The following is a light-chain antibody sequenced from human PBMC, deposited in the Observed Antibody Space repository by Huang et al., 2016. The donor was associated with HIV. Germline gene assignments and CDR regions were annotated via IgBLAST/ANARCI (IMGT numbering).Light chain of an antibody. CDR1: QSVNTN. V-gene: IGKV3-15*01. CDR2: AAS. J-gene: IGKJ4*01. CDR3: QQFNNWPPS. Sequence: ETVMTQSPATLSGSPGERATLSCRASQSVNTNLAWYQQKPGQAPSLLFFAASSRATGVPARFSASGSGTEFTLTISILQSEDFAIYYCQQFNNWPPSFGGGTKVEIK.